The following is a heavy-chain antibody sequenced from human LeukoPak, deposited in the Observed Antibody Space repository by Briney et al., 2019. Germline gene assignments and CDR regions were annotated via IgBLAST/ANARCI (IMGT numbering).Heavy chain of an antibody. CDR2: IDYSGST. J-gene: IGHJ4*02. D-gene: IGHD3-10*01. CDR1: GGSISSSSYY. V-gene: IGHV4-39*07. CDR3: ARAYGSGSYYNVAFDY. Sequence: TSETLSLTCTVSGGSISSSSYYWGWIRQPPGKGLEWIGSIDYSGSTYYNPSPKSRVTISVDTSKNQSSLKLSSVTAADTAVYYCARAYGSGSYYNVAFDYWGQGTLVTVSS.